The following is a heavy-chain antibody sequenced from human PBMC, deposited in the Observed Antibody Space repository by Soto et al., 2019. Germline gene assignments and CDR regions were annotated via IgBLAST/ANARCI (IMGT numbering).Heavy chain of an antibody. J-gene: IGHJ5*02. CDR3: ARWSYSSGWYRPAHLSQNWFDP. CDR1: GGSISSSSYY. Sequence: SETLSLTCTVSGGSISSSSYYWGWIRQPPGKGLEWIGSIYYSGSTYYNPSLKSRVTISVDTSKNQFSLKLSSVTAADTAVYYCARWSYSSGWYRPAHLSQNWFDPWGQGTLVTVSS. V-gene: IGHV4-39*01. D-gene: IGHD6-19*01. CDR2: IYYSGST.